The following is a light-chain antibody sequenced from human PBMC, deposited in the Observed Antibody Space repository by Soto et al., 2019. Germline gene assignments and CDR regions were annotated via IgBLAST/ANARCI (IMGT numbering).Light chain of an antibody. J-gene: IGLJ1*01. CDR3: SSYSISTACL. CDR2: EVS. CDR1: SSDVGGYDY. V-gene: IGLV2-14*01. Sequence: QSVLTQPASVAGSPGQSITISCTGTSSDVGGYDYVSWYQLHPGKAPKLMVFEVSNRPSGVSYRFSGSKSGNTASLTISGLQAEDEADYFCSSYSISTACLFGTGTKVTVL.